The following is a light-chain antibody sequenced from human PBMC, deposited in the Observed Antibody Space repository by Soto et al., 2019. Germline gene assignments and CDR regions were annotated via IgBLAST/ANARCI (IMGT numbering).Light chain of an antibody. V-gene: IGKV1-39*01. CDR3: RQSYSTPYT. CDR1: QSVSTF. Sequence: IQLTQSPSPLSASVGDRVTITCRASQSVSTFLNWYQQKPGKAPSLLIYAASGLQGGVPSRFSGSGSGADFTLTISNLQPEDFATYYCRQSYSTPYTFGQGTKLEIK. CDR2: AAS. J-gene: IGKJ2*01.